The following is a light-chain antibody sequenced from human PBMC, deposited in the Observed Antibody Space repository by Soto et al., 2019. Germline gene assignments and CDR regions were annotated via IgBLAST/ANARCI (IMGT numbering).Light chain of an antibody. J-gene: IGLJ3*02. CDR3: GTWDSSLSAGV. Sequence: QSVLTQPPSVSGAPGLKVTISCSGSSSNIGNNYVSWYQQLPGTAPKLLIYENNKRPSGIPDRFSGSKSGTSATLGITGLQTGDEADYYCGTWDSSLSAGVFGGGTKLTVL. CDR1: SSNIGNNY. CDR2: ENN. V-gene: IGLV1-51*02.